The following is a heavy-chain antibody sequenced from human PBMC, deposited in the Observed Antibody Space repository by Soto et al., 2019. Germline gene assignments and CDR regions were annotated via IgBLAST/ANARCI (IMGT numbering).Heavy chain of an antibody. CDR2: ISAYNGNT. V-gene: IGHV1-18*01. CDR1: GYTFTSYG. D-gene: IGHD3-10*01. CDR3: ARVYRITMVRGELSEY. J-gene: IGHJ4*02. Sequence: QVQLVQSGAEVKKPGASVKVSCKASGYTFTSYGISWVRQAPGQGLEWMGWISAYNGNTIYAQKLQGRVTMTTDTSTSTAYMELRSLRSDDTAVYYCARVYRITMVRGELSEYWGQGTLVTVSS.